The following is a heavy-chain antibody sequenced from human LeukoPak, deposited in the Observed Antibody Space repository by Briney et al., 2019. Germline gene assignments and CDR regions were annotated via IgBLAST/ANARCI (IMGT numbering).Heavy chain of an antibody. J-gene: IGHJ5*02. V-gene: IGHV3-43D*03. Sequence: GRSLRLSCAASGFTLAEYAMHWVRQAPGKGLEWVSLISWDGGSTYYADSVKGRFTIPRDNSKNSLYLQMNSLRAEDTALYYCAKAVYGSSWYWFDPWGQGNLVTVSS. D-gene: IGHD6-13*01. CDR2: ISWDGGST. CDR1: GFTLAEYA. CDR3: AKAVYGSSWYWFDP.